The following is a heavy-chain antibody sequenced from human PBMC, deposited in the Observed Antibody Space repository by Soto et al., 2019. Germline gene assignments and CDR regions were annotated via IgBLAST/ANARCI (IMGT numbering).Heavy chain of an antibody. CDR1: GFSLSTSGVG. D-gene: IGHD4-17*01. CDR2: IYWDDVK. Sequence: SGPTLVNPTQTLTLTCTFSGFSLSTSGVGVVWIRQPPGNALEWLALIYWDDVKRYSPSLKSRLTITKDTSKNQVVLTMTNMDPVDTATYFCAHRRGDYGDYDLSWWFDPWGQGTLLTVSS. V-gene: IGHV2-5*02. J-gene: IGHJ5*02. CDR3: AHRRGDYGDYDLSWWFDP.